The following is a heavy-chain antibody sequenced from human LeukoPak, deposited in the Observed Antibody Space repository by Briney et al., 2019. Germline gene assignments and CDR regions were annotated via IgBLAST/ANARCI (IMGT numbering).Heavy chain of an antibody. V-gene: IGHV3-30*02. D-gene: IGHD6-13*01. CDR1: GFTFSSYG. CDR2: IRYDGSNK. Sequence: GGSLRLSCAASGFTFSSYGMHWVRQAPGKGLEWVAFIRYDGSNKYYADSVKGRFTISRDNSKNTLYLQMNSLRAEDTAVYYCAKDPYSRSWQARLGFDYCGQGTLVTVSS. J-gene: IGHJ4*02. CDR3: AKDPYSRSWQARLGFDY.